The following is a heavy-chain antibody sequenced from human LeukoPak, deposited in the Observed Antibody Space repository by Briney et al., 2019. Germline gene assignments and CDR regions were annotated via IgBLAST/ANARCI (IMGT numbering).Heavy chain of an antibody. D-gene: IGHD6-6*01. J-gene: IGHJ6*03. V-gene: IGHV3-21*01. CDR3: ARESRSSSSVPLYYMDV. CDR2: ISSSSSYI. Sequence: PGGSLRLSCAASGFTFSSYEMNWVRQAPGKGLEWVSSISSSSSYIYYADSVKGRFTVSRDNAKNSLYLQMNSLRAEDTAVYYCARESRSSSSVPLYYMDVWGKGTTVTVSS. CDR1: GFTFSSYE.